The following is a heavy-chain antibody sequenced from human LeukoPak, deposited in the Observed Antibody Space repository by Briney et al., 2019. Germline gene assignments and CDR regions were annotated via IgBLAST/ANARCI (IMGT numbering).Heavy chain of an antibody. CDR3: AGDWRADF. V-gene: IGHV3-23*05. J-gene: IGHJ4*01. Sequence: GGSLRLSCATSGFTFSTYAMTWVRQAPGKGLEWVSAIDIYSTKTNYADSVKGRFTISRDNSKNTLYLQMNSLRGEDTAIYYCAGDWRADFWGHGTLVTVSS. D-gene: IGHD3-3*01. CDR1: GFTFSTYA. CDR2: IDIYSTKT.